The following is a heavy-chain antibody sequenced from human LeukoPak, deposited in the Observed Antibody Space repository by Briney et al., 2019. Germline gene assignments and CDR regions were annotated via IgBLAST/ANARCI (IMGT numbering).Heavy chain of an antibody. Sequence: QSGGSLRLSCAASGFIFSTYAMSWVRQAPGKGLEWVSVISRSDDSTYYADSVKGRFTISRDNSKNTLFLQMNSLEVEDTAVYYCAKGRERSDWYNFDYWGQGTLVTVSS. CDR3: AKGRERSDWYNFDY. CDR2: ISRSDDST. D-gene: IGHD1-14*01. CDR1: GFIFSTYA. J-gene: IGHJ4*02. V-gene: IGHV3-23*01.